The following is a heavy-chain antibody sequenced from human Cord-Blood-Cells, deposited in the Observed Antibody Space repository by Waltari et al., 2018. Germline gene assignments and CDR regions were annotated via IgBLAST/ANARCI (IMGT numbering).Heavy chain of an antibody. CDR3: ARPSNWYFDL. V-gene: IGHV4-38-2*02. CDR1: GYSISSGYY. Sequence: QVQLQESGPGLVKPSETLSLTCTVSGYSISSGYYSGWIRQPPGKGLEWIGSIYHSGSTYYNPSLKSRVTISVDTSKNQFSLKLSSVTAADTAVYYCARPSNWYFDLWGRGTLVTVSS. J-gene: IGHJ2*01. CDR2: IYHSGST.